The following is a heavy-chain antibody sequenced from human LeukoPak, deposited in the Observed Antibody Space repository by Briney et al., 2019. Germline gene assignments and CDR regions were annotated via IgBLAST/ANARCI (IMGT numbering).Heavy chain of an antibody. Sequence: ASVKVSCKASGYTFTSFDFNWVRQATGQGLEWMGWMKSNNGHTGYAQKLQGRVTMTRDTSISTAYMELSSLTFEDTAVYYCARGPPNWGMVGYWGQGTLVTVSS. J-gene: IGHJ4*02. CDR1: GYTFTSFD. D-gene: IGHD7-27*01. CDR2: MKSNNGHT. CDR3: ARGPPNWGMVGY. V-gene: IGHV1-8*01.